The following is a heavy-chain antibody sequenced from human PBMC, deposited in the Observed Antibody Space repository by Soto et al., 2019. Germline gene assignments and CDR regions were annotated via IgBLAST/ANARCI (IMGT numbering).Heavy chain of an antibody. J-gene: IGHJ5*02. CDR3: ARHPYSSSPWFDP. D-gene: IGHD6-6*01. V-gene: IGHV1-18*01. CDR2: ISAYNGNT. CDR1: GYTFTNYV. Sequence: QVQLVQSGAEVKKPGASVKVSCKAFGYTFTNYVITWVRQAPGQGLEWMGWISAYNGNTNCAQRFQGRITMTTETSTSTAYMELRSLTSDDTAVYYCARHPYSSSPWFDPWGQGTLVTVSS.